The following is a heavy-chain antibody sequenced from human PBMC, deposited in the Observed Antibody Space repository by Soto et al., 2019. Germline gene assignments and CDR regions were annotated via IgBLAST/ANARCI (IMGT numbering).Heavy chain of an antibody. D-gene: IGHD3-22*01. V-gene: IGHV1-69*13. CDR1: GGTFSSYA. Sequence: VKVSCKASGGTFSSYAISWVRQAPGQGLEWMGGIIPIFGTANYAQKFQGRVTITADESTSTAYMELSSLRSEDAAVYYCARYRLWSSGYYPKDAFDIWGQGTMVTVSS. CDR3: ARYRLWSSGYYPKDAFDI. J-gene: IGHJ3*02. CDR2: IIPIFGTA.